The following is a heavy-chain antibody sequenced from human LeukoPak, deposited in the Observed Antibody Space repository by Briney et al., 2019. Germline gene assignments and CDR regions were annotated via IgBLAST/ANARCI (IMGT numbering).Heavy chain of an antibody. J-gene: IGHJ4*02. V-gene: IGHV4-31*03. D-gene: IGHD3-22*01. CDR2: IWHSGGT. CDR3: ARDRRYYDSSDYLRGDFDY. Sequence: PSETLSLTCTVSGDSINSGYYWSWIRQHPGKGLEWVGNIWHSGGTSYNPSLKGRTTISVDTSKNQFSLKLSSVTAADTAVYYCARDRRYYDSSDYLRGDFDYWGQGTLVTVSS. CDR1: GDSINSGYY.